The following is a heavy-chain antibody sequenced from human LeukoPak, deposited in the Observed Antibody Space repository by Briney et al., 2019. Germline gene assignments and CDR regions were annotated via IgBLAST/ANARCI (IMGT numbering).Heavy chain of an antibody. D-gene: IGHD2-15*01. Sequence: GSSVKVSCKASGGTFSSYAISWVRQAPGQGLEWMGGLIPIFGTANYAQKFQGRVTITADESTSTAYMELSSLRSEDTAVYYCARYRFYCSGGSCYSEYFDYWGQGTLVTVSS. V-gene: IGHV1-69*01. CDR3: ARYRFYCSGGSCYSEYFDY. CDR2: LIPIFGTA. J-gene: IGHJ4*02. CDR1: GGTFSSYA.